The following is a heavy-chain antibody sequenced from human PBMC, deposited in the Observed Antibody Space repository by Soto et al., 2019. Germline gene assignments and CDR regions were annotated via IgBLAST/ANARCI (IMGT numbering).Heavy chain of an antibody. CDR2: ISYDGSNK. V-gene: IGHV3-30-3*01. CDR1: GFTFSSYA. CDR3: ARGLDYGDYFDY. Sequence: QVQLVESGGGVVQPGRSLRLSCAASGFTFSSYAMHWVRQAPGKGLEWVAVISYDGSNKYYADSVKGRFTISRDNSKNTLYLQMNSLRDEDTAVYYCARGLDYGDYFDYWGQGTLVTVSS. D-gene: IGHD4-17*01. J-gene: IGHJ4*02.